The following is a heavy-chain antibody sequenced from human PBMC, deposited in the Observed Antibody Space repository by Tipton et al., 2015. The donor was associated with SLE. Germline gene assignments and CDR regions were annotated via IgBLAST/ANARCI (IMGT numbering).Heavy chain of an antibody. V-gene: IGHV4-4*02. CDR1: GGSISSSNW. D-gene: IGHD6-19*01. CDR2: IYHSGST. J-gene: IGHJ4*02. Sequence: TLSLTCAVSGGSISSSNWWSWVRQPPGKGLEWIGEIYHSGSTNYNPPLKSRVTISVDKSKNQFSLKLSSVTAADTAVYYCAREEGLAVAGTGSDYWGQGTLVTVSS. CDR3: AREEGLAVAGTGSDY.